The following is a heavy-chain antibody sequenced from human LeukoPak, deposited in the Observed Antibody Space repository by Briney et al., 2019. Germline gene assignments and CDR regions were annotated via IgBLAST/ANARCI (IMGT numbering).Heavy chain of an antibody. J-gene: IGHJ4*02. CDR3: ARDGYSNYFDY. D-gene: IGHD2-15*01. CDR2: INPSGGNT. CDR1: GYTFTSYY. V-gene: IGHV1-46*01. Sequence: SPVKVSCKASGYTFTSYYMHWVRQAPGQGLEWMGIINPSGGNTSYPQKFQGRVTMTRDTSTSTAYMELSSLRSEDTAVYYCARDGYSNYFDYWGQGTLVTVSS.